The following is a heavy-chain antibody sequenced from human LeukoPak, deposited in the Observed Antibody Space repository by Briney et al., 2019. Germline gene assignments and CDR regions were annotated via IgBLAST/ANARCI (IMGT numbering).Heavy chain of an antibody. CDR1: GGTFSSYA. CDR2: IIPIFGTA. Sequence: SVKVSCKASGGTFSSYAISWVRQAPGQGLEWMGGIIPIFGTANYAQKFQGRVTITADKSTSTAYMELSSLRSEDTAVYYCARQRHVLRFLEWFNNWFDPWGQGTLVTVSS. D-gene: IGHD3-3*01. CDR3: ARQRHVLRFLEWFNNWFDP. J-gene: IGHJ5*02. V-gene: IGHV1-69*06.